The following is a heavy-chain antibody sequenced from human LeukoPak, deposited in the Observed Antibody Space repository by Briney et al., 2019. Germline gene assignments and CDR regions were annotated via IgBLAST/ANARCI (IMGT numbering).Heavy chain of an antibody. CDR2: IYYSGST. J-gene: IGHJ2*01. CDR1: GGSFSGYY. V-gene: IGHV4-59*08. CDR3: ARHLILPSTVVTPQTEWYFDL. Sequence: SETLSLTCAVYGGSFSGYYWSWIRQPPGKGLEWIGYIYYSGSTNYNPSLKSRVTISVDTSKNQFSLKLSSVTAADTAVYYCARHLILPSTVVTPQTEWYFDLWGRGTLVTVSS. D-gene: IGHD4-23*01.